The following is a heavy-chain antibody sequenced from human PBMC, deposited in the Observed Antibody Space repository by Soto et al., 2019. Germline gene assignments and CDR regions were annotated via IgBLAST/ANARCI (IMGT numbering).Heavy chain of an antibody. V-gene: IGHV3-7*04. CDR3: ARGLYAHLFDY. Sequence: EVRLVDSGGGLVQPGGSLRLSCAASGFSFSGFWMSWVRQAPGKGLEWVANINQDGSEKYYMDSVKGRFTISRDNAKNSLYLQMNSLRAEDTAVYYCARGLYAHLFDYWGQGTLVTVSS. J-gene: IGHJ4*02. D-gene: IGHD2-8*01. CDR2: INQDGSEK. CDR1: GFSFSGFW.